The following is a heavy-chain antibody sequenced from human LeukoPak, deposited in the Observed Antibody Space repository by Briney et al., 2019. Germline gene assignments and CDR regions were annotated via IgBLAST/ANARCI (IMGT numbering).Heavy chain of an antibody. J-gene: IGHJ5*02. CDR2: IRSNSDGGTI. V-gene: IGHV3-15*07. D-gene: IGHD3-22*01. CDR1: GITFSNAW. CDR3: ATDFYDST. Sequence: GGSLRLSCATSGITFSNAWMNWVRQAPGKGLEWVGRIRSNSDGGTIDYAAPVKGRFTLSRDDSKTTLYLQMNSLQTEDTAVYYCATDFYDSTWGQGTLVTVSS.